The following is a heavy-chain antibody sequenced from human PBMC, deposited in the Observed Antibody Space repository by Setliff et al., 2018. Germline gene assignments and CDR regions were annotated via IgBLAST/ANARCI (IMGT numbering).Heavy chain of an antibody. Sequence: PSETLSLTCNVSGGSISSYSWSWIRQAPGKGLEWIGDIYSSENTYYNPSLKTRVTISVDTSKNQFSLTLSSVTAADTAVYYCARETTMTYYFYYMDVWGKGTTVTVSS. V-gene: IGHV4-59*12. D-gene: IGHD4-17*01. CDR1: GGSISSYS. CDR3: ARETTMTYYFYYMDV. CDR2: IYSSENT. J-gene: IGHJ6*03.